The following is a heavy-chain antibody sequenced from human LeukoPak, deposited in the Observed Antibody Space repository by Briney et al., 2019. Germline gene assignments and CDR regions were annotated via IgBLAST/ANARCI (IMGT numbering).Heavy chain of an antibody. CDR2: INHSGST. V-gene: IGHV4-34*01. J-gene: IGHJ4*02. CDR3: ARGRYDFWSGYLWDY. D-gene: IGHD3-3*01. Sequence: PETLSLTCAVYGGSFIGYYWSWIRQPPGKGLEWIGEINHSGSTNYNPSLKSRVTISVDTSKNQFSLKLSSVTAADTAVYYCARGRYDFWSGYLWDYWGQGTLVTVSS. CDR1: GGSFIGYY.